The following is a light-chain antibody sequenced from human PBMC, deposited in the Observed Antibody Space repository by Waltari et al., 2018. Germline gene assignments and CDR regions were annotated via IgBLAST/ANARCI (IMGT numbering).Light chain of an antibody. CDR3: GTWDSSLNVYV. CDR2: DND. J-gene: IGLJ1*01. V-gene: IGLV1-51*01. CDR1: TTNIANNY. Sequence: QSVLTQPPSVSAAPGPKVTISCSGSTTNIANNYVSWYHQLPGTAPKLLIYDNDKRPSGIPDRFSGSNSGTSATLGITGLQTGDEADYYCGTWDSSLNVYVFGTGTKVTVL.